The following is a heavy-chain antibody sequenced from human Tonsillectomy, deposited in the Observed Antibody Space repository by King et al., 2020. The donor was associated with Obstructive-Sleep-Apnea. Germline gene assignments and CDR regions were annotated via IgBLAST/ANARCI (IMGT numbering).Heavy chain of an antibody. V-gene: IGHV4-30-4*01. CDR1: GGSISSGDFY. CDR2: IYYTGSA. D-gene: IGHD3-22*01. Sequence: QLQESGPGLVKPSQTLSLTCTFSGGSISSGDFYWSWIRQPPGKGLEWIGYIYYTGSAYYNPSLKSRVIISVDTSKNQFSLKLSSVTAADTAVYYCARDPRSDRSGSYYFDYWGLGTLVSVSS. J-gene: IGHJ4*02. CDR3: ARDPRSDRSGSYYFDY.